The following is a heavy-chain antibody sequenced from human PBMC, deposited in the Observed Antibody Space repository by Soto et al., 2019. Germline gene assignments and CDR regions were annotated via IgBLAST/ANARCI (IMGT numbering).Heavy chain of an antibody. D-gene: IGHD1-1*01. V-gene: IGHV1-69*01. CDR3: ARGGKERFRGPGMDV. Sequence: QVQLVQSGAEVRKPGSSVRVSCKASGGKFTTYAINWVRQAPGQGPEWLGGIITFFGAAMYAQKFQDRVTITADEFTTTAYMELSSLRSDDTAVYYCARGGKERFRGPGMDVWGQGTTVTVSS. CDR1: GGKFTTYA. CDR2: IITFFGAA. J-gene: IGHJ6*02.